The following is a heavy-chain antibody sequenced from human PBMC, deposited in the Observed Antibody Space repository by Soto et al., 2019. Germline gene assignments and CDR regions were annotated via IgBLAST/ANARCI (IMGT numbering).Heavy chain of an antibody. CDR3: ARCCSSTSCLDDGGNLFDY. V-gene: IGHV1-69*01. CDR1: GGTFSSYA. Sequence: QVQLVQSGAEVKKPGSSVKVSCKASGGTFSSYAISWVRQAPGQGLEWMGGIIPIFGTANYAQKCQGRVTITADECTSTAYMELRSLRSEDTAVYYCARCCSSTSCLDDGGNLFDYWGQGTLVTFSS. CDR2: IIPIFGTA. D-gene: IGHD2-2*01. J-gene: IGHJ4*02.